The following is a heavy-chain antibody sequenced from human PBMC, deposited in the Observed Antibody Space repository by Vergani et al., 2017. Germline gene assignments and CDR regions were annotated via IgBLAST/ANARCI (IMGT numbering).Heavy chain of an antibody. CDR1: GYSISSGYY. CDR2: IYHSGST. Sequence: QVQLQESGPGLVTPSETLSLTCAVSGYSISSGYYWGWIRQPPGKGLEWIGSIYHSGSTYYNPSLKSRVTISVDTSKNQFSLKLSSVTAADTAVYYCARADILTGYYTPYFDYWGQGTLVTVSS. CDR3: ARADILTGYYTPYFDY. J-gene: IGHJ4*02. V-gene: IGHV4-38-2*01. D-gene: IGHD3-9*01.